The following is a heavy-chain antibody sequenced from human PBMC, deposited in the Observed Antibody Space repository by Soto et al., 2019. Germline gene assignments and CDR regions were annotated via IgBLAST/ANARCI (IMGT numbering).Heavy chain of an antibody. CDR1: GYTFRSYG. Sequence: GASVKVSCKASGYTFRSYGISWVRQAPGQGLEWVGWISAYNGDTHYAPKFQDRITLTTETSTDTAYMELRSLRLHDTAVYYCARDWSRYYDNSGLIWFYWGQGSLVTVSS. CDR2: ISAYNGDT. CDR3: ARDWSRYYDNSGLIWFY. J-gene: IGHJ4*02. V-gene: IGHV1-18*04. D-gene: IGHD3-22*01.